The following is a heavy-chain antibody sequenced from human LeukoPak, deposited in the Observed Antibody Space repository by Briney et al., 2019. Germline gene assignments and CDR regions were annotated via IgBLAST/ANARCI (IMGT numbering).Heavy chain of an antibody. CDR1: GYTFTSYD. CDR3: ARDPDIGGFDY. J-gene: IGHJ4*02. V-gene: IGHV1-2*02. Sequence: ASVKVSCKASGYTFTSYDINWVRQATGQGLEWMGWINPNSGGTNYAQKFQGRVTMTRDTSISTAYMELSRLRSDDTAVYYCARDPDIGGFDYWGQGTLVTVSS. CDR2: INPNSGGT. D-gene: IGHD3-10*01.